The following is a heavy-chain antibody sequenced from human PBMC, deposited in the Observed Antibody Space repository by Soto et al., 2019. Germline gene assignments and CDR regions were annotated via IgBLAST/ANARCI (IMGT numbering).Heavy chain of an antibody. CDR1: GGSISGYY. J-gene: IGHJ6*03. CDR3: ARLTGGTYLSFYYYIGV. V-gene: IGHV4-59*01. CDR2: IYYSGTT. D-gene: IGHD2-15*01. Sequence: QVQLQESGPGLVKPSETLSLTCTVSGGSISGYYWSWIRQAPGKGLEWIGYIYYSGTTNYDPSLKSRVTMSVYTSKDQFSLKLYSVTSADTAVYYCARLTGGTYLSFYYYIGVWGKGTTVTVAS.